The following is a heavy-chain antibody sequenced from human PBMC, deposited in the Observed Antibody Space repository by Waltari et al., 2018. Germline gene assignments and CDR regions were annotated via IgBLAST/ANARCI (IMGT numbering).Heavy chain of an antibody. V-gene: IGHV3-74*01. CDR2: ITSDGTGT. CDR1: GFTFSPHW. J-gene: IGHJ6*02. D-gene: IGHD1-1*01. Sequence: EVQLVESGGGFVQPGGSLRLSCADSGFTFSPHWLHWVRQVPGKGLLWVSRITSDGTGTTYADSVKGRFTISRDNARNTVYLQMNSLRVEDTGVYYCASMYNMDVWGQGTTVTVSS. CDR3: ASMYNMDV.